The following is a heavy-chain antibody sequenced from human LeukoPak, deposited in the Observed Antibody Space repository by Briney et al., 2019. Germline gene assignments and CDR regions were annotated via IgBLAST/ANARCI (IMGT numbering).Heavy chain of an antibody. CDR2: ISGSGGST. CDR3: AKGTAQYYYDSSGYYYHY. V-gene: IGHV3-23*01. Sequence: GGSLRLSCAASGFTFSSYAMSWVRQAPGKGLEWVSAISGSGGSTYYADSVKGRFTISRDNSKNTLYLQMNSLRAEDTAVYYCAKGTAQYYYDSSGYYYHYWGQGTLVTVSS. CDR1: GFTFSSYA. D-gene: IGHD3-22*01. J-gene: IGHJ4*02.